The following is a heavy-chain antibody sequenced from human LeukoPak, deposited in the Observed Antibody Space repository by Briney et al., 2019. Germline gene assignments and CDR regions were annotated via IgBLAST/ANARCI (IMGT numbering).Heavy chain of an antibody. CDR1: GGSFSGYY. Sequence: PSETLSLTCAVYGGSFSGYYWSWIRQPPGKGLEWIGEINHSGSTNYNPSLKSRVTISVDTSKNQFSPELSSVTAADTAVYYCARGEPLGYCSGGSCYPRAEYFQHWGQGTLVTVSS. V-gene: IGHV4-34*01. CDR3: ARGEPLGYCSGGSCYPRAEYFQH. D-gene: IGHD2-15*01. CDR2: INHSGST. J-gene: IGHJ1*01.